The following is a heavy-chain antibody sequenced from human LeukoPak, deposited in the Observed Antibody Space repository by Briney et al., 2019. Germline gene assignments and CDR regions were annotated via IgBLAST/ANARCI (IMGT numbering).Heavy chain of an antibody. CDR3: ARGRTGTYYYYYGMDV. D-gene: IGHD1-1*01. J-gene: IGHJ6*02. V-gene: IGHV4-34*01. Sequence: SETLSLTCAVYGGSFSGYYWSWIRQPPGKGLEWIGEINHSGSTNYNPSLKSRVTISVDTSKNQFSLKLSSVTAADTVVYYCARGRTGTYYYYYGMDVWGQGTTVTVSS. CDR1: GGSFSGYY. CDR2: INHSGST.